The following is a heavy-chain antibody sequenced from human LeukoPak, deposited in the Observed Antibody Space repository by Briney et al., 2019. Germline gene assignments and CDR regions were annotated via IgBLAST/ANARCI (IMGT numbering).Heavy chain of an antibody. Sequence: SETLSLTCTVSGGSISSSSYYWGWIRQPPGKGLEWIGSIYYSGSTYYNPSLKSRVTISVDTSKNQFSLKLSSVTAVDTAVYYCAIQDTAMDPTSGLWIKIFDYWGQGTLVTVSS. CDR3: AIQDTAMDPTSGLWIKIFDY. J-gene: IGHJ4*02. D-gene: IGHD5-18*01. CDR1: GGSISSSSYY. V-gene: IGHV4-39*01. CDR2: IYYSGST.